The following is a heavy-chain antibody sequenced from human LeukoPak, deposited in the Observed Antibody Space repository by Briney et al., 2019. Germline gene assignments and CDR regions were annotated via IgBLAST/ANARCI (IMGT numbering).Heavy chain of an antibody. CDR3: TRRCKDAYTLYCFDY. J-gene: IGHJ4*02. CDR1: GGSISSSSYY. D-gene: IGHD5-24*01. Sequence: SETLSLTCTVSGGSISSSSYYWAWLRQPPGKGLEWIGHMNYSGGTNYNPSLKSRVTISVDTSKNQFSLKLSSVTAADTAVYYCTRRCKDAYTLYCFDYWGQGTLVTVSS. V-gene: IGHV4-61*05. CDR2: MNYSGGT.